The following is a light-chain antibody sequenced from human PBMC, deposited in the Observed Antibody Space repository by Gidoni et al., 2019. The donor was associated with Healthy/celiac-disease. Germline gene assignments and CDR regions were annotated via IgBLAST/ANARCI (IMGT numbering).Light chain of an antibody. CDR3: QQFNSYPPCS. V-gene: IGKV1-13*02. J-gene: IGKJ2*04. Sequence: AIQLTQSPSSLSASVGDRVTITCRASQGISSALAWYQQKPGKAPKLQIYDASSLESGVPARFSGSGSGTDFTLTISSLQPEDFATYYCQQFNSYPPCSFGQGTKLEIK. CDR2: DAS. CDR1: QGISSA.